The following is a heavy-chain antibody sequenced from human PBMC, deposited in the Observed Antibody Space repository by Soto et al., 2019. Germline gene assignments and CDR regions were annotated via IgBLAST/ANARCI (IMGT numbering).Heavy chain of an antibody. CDR3: ARGRYGDY. CDR1: GYTFTSYG. CDR2: ISAHNGNT. V-gene: IGHV1-18*01. D-gene: IGHD1-1*01. J-gene: IGHJ4*02. Sequence: QVHLVQSGAEVKKPGASVKVSCKASGYTFTSYGITWVRQAPGQGLEWMGWISAHNGNTDYAQKFQGRVIVTRDTSTSTAYMELRRLRSDDTAVYYCARGRYGDYWGQGALVTVSS.